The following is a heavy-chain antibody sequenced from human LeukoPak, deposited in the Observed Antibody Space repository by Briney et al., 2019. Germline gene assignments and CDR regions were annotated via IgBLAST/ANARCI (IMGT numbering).Heavy chain of an antibody. CDR1: GFTFTTYG. Sequence: GGSLRLSCAASGFTFTTYGMHWVRQAPGKGLEWVAVIWNVGTNKYYADSVKGRFTISRDNSESTLDLQMNSLRAEDTAVYYCVRDGVGATAYFGYFDYWGQGALVTVSS. CDR2: IWNVGTNK. D-gene: IGHD1-26*01. V-gene: IGHV3-33*01. J-gene: IGHJ4*02. CDR3: VRDGVGATAYFGYFDY.